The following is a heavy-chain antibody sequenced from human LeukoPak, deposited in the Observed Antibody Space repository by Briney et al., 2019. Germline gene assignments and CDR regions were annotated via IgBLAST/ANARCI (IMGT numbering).Heavy chain of an antibody. V-gene: IGHV1-18*01. Sequence: ASVKVSCQASGYTFTSYGISWVRQAPGQGLEWMGWISAYNGNTNYAQKLQGRVTMTTDTSTSTAYMELRSLRSDDTAVYYCARGGPTAAATYYYYYGMDVWGQGTTVTVSS. CDR1: GYTFTSYG. CDR2: ISAYNGNT. J-gene: IGHJ6*02. D-gene: IGHD2-15*01. CDR3: ARGGPTAAATYYYYYGMDV.